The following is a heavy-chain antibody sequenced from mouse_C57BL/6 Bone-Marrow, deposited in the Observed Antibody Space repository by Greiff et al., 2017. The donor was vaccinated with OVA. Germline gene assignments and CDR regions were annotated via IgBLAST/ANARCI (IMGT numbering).Heavy chain of an antibody. V-gene: IGHV5-17*01. J-gene: IGHJ3*01. CDR1: GFTFSDYG. CDR2: ISSGSSTI. Sequence: EVMLVESGGGLVKPGGSLKLSCAASGFTFSDYGMHWVRQAPEKGLEWVAYISSGSSTIYYADTVQGRFTLSSDNAKNTLILQMTSLRSEDTAMYYCAMGASTEIAYWGQGTLVTVSA. D-gene: IGHD6-1*01. CDR3: AMGASTEIAY.